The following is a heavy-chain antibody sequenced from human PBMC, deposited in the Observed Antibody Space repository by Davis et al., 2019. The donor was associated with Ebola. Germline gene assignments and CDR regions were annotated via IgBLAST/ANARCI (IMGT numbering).Heavy chain of an antibody. CDR3: AKDTSNVWFDV. CDR2: LGLSADT. CDR1: GFIFSSYV. J-gene: IGHJ3*01. D-gene: IGHD6-19*01. V-gene: IGHV3-23*01. Sequence: GGSLRLSCAASGFIFSSYVMSWVRQAPGKGLEWVSTLGLSADTYYADSVKGRFTISRDHSKNTLYLQMNSLRVEDTAIYYCAKDTSNVWFDVWGQGTMVTVSS.